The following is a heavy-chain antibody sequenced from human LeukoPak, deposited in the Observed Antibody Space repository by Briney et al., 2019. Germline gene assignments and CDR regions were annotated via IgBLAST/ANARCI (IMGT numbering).Heavy chain of an antibody. CDR1: GGSISSGSYY. CDR2: IYTSGST. Sequence: SETLSLTCTVSGGSISSGSYYWSWIRQPAGKGLEWIGRIYTSGSTNYNPSLKSQVTISVDTSKNQFSLKLSSVTAADTAVYYCARDLGDSSGWYGGQHGFDYWGQGTLVTVSS. CDR3: ARDLGDSSGWYGGQHGFDY. J-gene: IGHJ4*02. V-gene: IGHV4-61*02. D-gene: IGHD6-19*01.